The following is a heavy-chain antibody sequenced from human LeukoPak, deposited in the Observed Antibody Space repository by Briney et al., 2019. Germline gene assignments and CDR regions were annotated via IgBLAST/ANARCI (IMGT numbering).Heavy chain of an antibody. D-gene: IGHD3-10*01. CDR3: ARDQWFPSPLGMDV. CDR2: IYYSGST. V-gene: IGHV4-30-4*01. J-gene: IGHJ6*04. Sequence: SETLSLTCNVSGGSISNGDHYWSWIRQPPGKGLEWIGYIYYSGSTYYYPSLRSRVTISIDTSKNQFSLRLRSVTAADTAVYYCARDQWFPSPLGMDVWGKGTTVTVSS. CDR1: GGSISNGDHY.